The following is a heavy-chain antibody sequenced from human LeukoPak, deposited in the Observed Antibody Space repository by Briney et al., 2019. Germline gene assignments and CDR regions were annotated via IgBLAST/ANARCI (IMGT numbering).Heavy chain of an antibody. V-gene: IGHV4-39*07. CDR1: GGSISSGSYY. J-gene: IGHJ6*03. CDR2: INHSGST. D-gene: IGHD6-13*01. CDR3: ARLFRRAAAGTFYYYYYYMDV. Sequence: PSETLSLTCTVSGGSISSGSYYWSWIRQPPGKGLEWIGEINHSGSTNYNPSLKGRVTISVDTSKNQFSLKLSSVTAADTAVYYCARLFRRAAAGTFYYYYYYMDVWGKGTTVTISS.